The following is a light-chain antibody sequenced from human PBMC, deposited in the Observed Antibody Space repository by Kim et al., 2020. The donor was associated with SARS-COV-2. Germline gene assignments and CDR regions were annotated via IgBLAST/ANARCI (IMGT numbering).Light chain of an antibody. J-gene: IGLJ2*01. CDR1: SSGVGGYNY. CDR2: AVR. V-gene: IGLV2-8*01. CDR3: SSYAGSNNFVV. Sequence: QSVTISCTGTSSGVGGYNYVSWYQQHPGKAPKLMIYAVRKRPSGVPDRFSGSKSGNTASLTVSGLQAEDEADYYCSSYAGSNNFVVFGGGTQLTVL.